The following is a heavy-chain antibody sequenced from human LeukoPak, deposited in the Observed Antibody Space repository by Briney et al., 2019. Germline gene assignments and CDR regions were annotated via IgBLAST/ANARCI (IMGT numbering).Heavy chain of an antibody. J-gene: IGHJ4*02. CDR2: ISYDGTNK. D-gene: IGHD3-9*01. Sequence: GGSLRLSCAASGFTFSSYAIHWVRQAPGKGLEWAAGISYDGTNKYYADSVKGRFTISRDNSKNTLYLQMNSLRAKDTAVYYCARDKGDILTGYLLYYFDYWGQGTLVTVSP. V-gene: IGHV3-30-3*01. CDR1: GFTFSSYA. CDR3: ARDKGDILTGYLLYYFDY.